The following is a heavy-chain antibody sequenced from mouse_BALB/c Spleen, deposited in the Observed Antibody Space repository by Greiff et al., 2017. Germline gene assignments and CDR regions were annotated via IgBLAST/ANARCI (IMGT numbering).Heavy chain of an antibody. V-gene: IGHV7-3*02. D-gene: IGHD3-3*01. Sequence: EVQRVESGGGLVQPGGSLRLSCATSGFTFTDYYMSWVRQPPGKALEWLGFIRNKANGYTTEYSASVKGRFTISRDNSQSILYLQMNTLRAEDSATYYCARDIGERGYFDVWGAGTTVTVSS. CDR2: IRNKANGYTT. CDR3: ARDIGERGYFDV. CDR1: GFTFTDYY. J-gene: IGHJ1*01.